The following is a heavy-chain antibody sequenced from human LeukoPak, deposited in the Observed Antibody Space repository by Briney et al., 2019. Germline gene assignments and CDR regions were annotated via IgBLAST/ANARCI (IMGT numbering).Heavy chain of an antibody. CDR3: AKESSGYDLYFDY. CDR1: GFIFSSYG. V-gene: IGHV3-30*18. D-gene: IGHD5-12*01. CDR2: ISYDRSNK. J-gene: IGHJ4*02. Sequence: GGSLRLSCAASGFIFSSYGMHWVRQAPGKGLEWVAVISYDRSNKYYADSVKGRFTISRDNSKNTLYLQMNSLRAEDTAVYYCAKESSGYDLYFDYWGQGTLVTVSS.